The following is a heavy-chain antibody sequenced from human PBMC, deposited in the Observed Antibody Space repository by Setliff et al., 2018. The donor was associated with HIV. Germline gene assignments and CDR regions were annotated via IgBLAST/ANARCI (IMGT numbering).Heavy chain of an antibody. Sequence: SETLSLTCTVSGGSISRGNYYWNWIRQHPGKGLEWIGYIYYSGSTYYNLSLTSRVTMSVDTSKNQLSLHLSSLTAADTAVYYCARVALGKLYYFDYWGQGTLVTVSS. CDR3: ARVALGKLYYFDY. CDR1: GGSISRGNYY. V-gene: IGHV4-31*03. D-gene: IGHD7-27*01. CDR2: IYYSGST. J-gene: IGHJ4*02.